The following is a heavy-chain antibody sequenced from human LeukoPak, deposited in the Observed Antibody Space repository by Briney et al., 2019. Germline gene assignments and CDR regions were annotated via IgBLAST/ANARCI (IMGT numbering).Heavy chain of an antibody. CDR2: IIPILGIA. CDR1: GGTFSSYA. D-gene: IGHD3-22*01. V-gene: IGHV1-69*04. J-gene: IGHJ3*02. Sequence: SVTVSCKASGGTFSSYAISWVRQAPGQGLEWMGRIIPILGIANYAQKFQGRVTITADKSTSTAYMELSSLRSEDTAVYYCARAYYYDSSGYYYAVAFDIWGQGTMVTVSS. CDR3: ARAYYYDSSGYYYAVAFDI.